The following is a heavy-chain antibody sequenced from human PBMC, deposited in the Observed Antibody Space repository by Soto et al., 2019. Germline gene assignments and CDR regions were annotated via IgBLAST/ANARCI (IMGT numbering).Heavy chain of an antibody. J-gene: IGHJ6*02. Sequence: EVQLVESGGGLVQPGRSLRLSCAASGFTFDDYAMHWVRQAPGKGLEWVSGISWNSGSIGYADSVKGRVTISRDNAKNSLYLQMNSLRAEDTALYYCAKDYRSYYYGMDVWGQGTTVTVSS. CDR3: AKDYRSYYYGMDV. CDR2: ISWNSGSI. V-gene: IGHV3-9*01. CDR1: GFTFDDYA.